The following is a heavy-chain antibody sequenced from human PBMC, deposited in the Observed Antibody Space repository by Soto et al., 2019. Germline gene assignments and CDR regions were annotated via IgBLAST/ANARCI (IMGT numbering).Heavy chain of an antibody. J-gene: IGHJ3*02. CDR3: ARAVVPPDYYDSSGYLIGLNI. CDR2: IYYSGST. D-gene: IGHD3-22*01. CDR1: GGSISRYY. V-gene: IGHV4-59*01. Sequence: PSVTLSLTCTVAGGSISRYYWSWIRKPPGKGLEWIGYIYYSGSTNYNPSLKSRVTISVDTSKNQFSLKLSSVTAADTAVYYCARAVVPPDYYDSSGYLIGLNIWGQGTMVTVSS.